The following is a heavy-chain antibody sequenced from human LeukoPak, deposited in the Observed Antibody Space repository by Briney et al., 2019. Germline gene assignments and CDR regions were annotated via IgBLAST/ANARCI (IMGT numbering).Heavy chain of an antibody. D-gene: IGHD5-24*01. CDR3: ARVEGGRGGVPDL. CDR2: FGTTGGST. J-gene: IGHJ5*02. CDR1: GFTSSIYT. Sequence: GGSLRLSCAASGFTSSIYTMTWVCQTQGKGLEWVSAFGTTGGSTYYADSVKGRFTISRDDSKNTLYLQMSSLRAEDTAIYYCARVEGGRGGVPDLWGQGTLVTVSS. V-gene: IGHV3-23*01.